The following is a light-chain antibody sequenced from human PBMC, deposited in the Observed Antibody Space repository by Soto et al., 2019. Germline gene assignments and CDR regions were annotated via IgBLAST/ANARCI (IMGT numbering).Light chain of an antibody. Sequence: EIVMTQSPATLSVSPGERATLSCRASQSVSANLAWYQQKPGQAPRLLIYGPSTRATGIPARFSGSGSGTEFTLTISSLQSEDFAVYYCQQYNNWPPGTFGPGTKLEI. J-gene: IGKJ2*02. V-gene: IGKV3D-15*01. CDR3: QQYNNWPPGT. CDR2: GPS. CDR1: QSVSAN.